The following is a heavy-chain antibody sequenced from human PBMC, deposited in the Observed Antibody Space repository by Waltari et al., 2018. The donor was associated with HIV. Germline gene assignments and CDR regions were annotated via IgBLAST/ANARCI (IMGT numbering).Heavy chain of an antibody. Sequence: QVQLVESGGGVVQPGGSLRLSCAASGFTFSSYGMHWVRQAPGRGLEWVAFIRYDGSNEYYADSVKGRFTISRDNSKNTLYLQMNGLRAEDTAVYYCAKPRHYYDSSGLDYWGQGTLVTVSS. V-gene: IGHV3-30*02. D-gene: IGHD3-22*01. CDR2: IRYDGSNE. J-gene: IGHJ4*02. CDR3: AKPRHYYDSSGLDY. CDR1: GFTFSSYG.